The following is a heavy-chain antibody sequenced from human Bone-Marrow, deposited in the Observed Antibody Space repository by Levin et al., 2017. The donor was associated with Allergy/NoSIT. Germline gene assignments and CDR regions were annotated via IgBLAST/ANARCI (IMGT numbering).Heavy chain of an antibody. Sequence: GGSLRLSCVASAFTFSNYVIHWVRQAPGKGLEWVASNDGSVTYYVDSVKGRFTISRDNSKNTLSLQMNDLRLEDTAVYYCAKNLNYGLGSYYKDYYMDVWGKGTTVTVSS. V-gene: IGHV3-30*18. CDR3: AKNLNYGLGSYYKDYYMDV. CDR1: AFTFSNYV. D-gene: IGHD3-10*01. J-gene: IGHJ6*03. CDR2: NDGSVT.